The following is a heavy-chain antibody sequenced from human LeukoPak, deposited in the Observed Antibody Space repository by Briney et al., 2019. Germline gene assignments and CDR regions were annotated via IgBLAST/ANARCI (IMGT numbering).Heavy chain of an antibody. CDR3: TREGDSGPFDY. V-gene: IGHV3-49*04. CDR2: IRSNAYGGTT. CDR1: GFTFGDYP. D-gene: IGHD6-19*01. Sequence: GRSLRLSCIASGFTFGDYPMTWVRQAPGKGLEWVGLIRSNAYGGTTQYAASVKGRFTISRDDSKNIAYLQMSSLKTEDTAVYYCTREGDSGPFDYWGQGTLVTVSS. J-gene: IGHJ4*02.